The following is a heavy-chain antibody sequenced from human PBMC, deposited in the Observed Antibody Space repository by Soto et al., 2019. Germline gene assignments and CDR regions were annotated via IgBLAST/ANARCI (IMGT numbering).Heavy chain of an antibody. CDR1: GGTFSIYT. J-gene: IGHJ6*02. CDR3: AIAVAGTHGMDV. V-gene: IGHV1-69*02. Sequence: QVQLVQSGAEVKKPESSVKVSCKASGGTFSIYTISWVRQAPGQGLEWMGRIIPILGITNYAQKFQGRVTITADKSTSTAYMELSSLRSEDTAVYYCAIAVAGTHGMDVWGQGTTVTVSS. CDR2: IIPILGIT. D-gene: IGHD6-19*01.